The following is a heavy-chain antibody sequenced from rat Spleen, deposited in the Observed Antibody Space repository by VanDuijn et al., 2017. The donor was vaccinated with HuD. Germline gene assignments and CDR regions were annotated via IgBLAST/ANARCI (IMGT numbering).Heavy chain of an antibody. CDR2: INYSGST. J-gene: IGHJ2*01. Sequence: EVQLQESGPGLVKPSQSLSLTCSVTGYSITSNYRWNWIRKFPGNKMEWMGYINYSGSTGYNPSLKSRISISRDTSKNQFFLQLNSVTTEDTAAYYCTTDGLLRVYLPHFFDYWGQGVMVTVSS. CDR1: GYSITSNY. D-gene: IGHD1-9*01. CDR3: TTDGLLRVYLPHFFDY. V-gene: IGHV3-1*01.